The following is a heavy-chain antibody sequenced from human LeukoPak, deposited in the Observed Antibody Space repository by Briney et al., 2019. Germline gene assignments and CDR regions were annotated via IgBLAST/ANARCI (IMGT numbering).Heavy chain of an antibody. D-gene: IGHD3-22*01. J-gene: IGHJ4*02. Sequence: GGSLRLSCAASGFTVSSNYMNWVRQAPGKGLEWVSVIYSSSSTYYADSVKGRFTISRDNSKNTLYLQMNSLRAEDTAIYYCAKLGWAGSYYDSSGYFWGQGTLVTVSS. CDR3: AKLGWAGSYYDSSGYF. CDR1: GFTVSSNY. V-gene: IGHV3-53*01. CDR2: IYSSSST.